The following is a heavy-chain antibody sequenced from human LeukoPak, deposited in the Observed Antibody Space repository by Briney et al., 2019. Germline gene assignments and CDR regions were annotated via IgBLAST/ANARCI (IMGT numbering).Heavy chain of an antibody. Sequence: GGSLRLSCAASGLAVTNNYMTWVRQAPGKGLEWVSVIYSGGRTSYAASVKGRFTVSRDSAKNTVYLQGNGLKVDDTAVYYCARGTSTGYYRTEAFDLWDQGTLVTVSS. CDR3: ARGTSTGYYRTEAFDL. CDR2: IYSGGRT. CDR1: GLAVTNNY. D-gene: IGHD3-22*01. V-gene: IGHV3-66*01. J-gene: IGHJ3*01.